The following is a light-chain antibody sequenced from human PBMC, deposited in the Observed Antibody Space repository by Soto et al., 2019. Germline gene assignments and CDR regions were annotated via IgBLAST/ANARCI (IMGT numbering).Light chain of an antibody. CDR3: ASYFTISPLEV. CDR2: EVR. V-gene: IGLV2-14*01. CDR1: ISDIGSHNY. J-gene: IGLJ1*01. Sequence: QSALTQPASVSGSPGESITVSCSGSISDIGSHNYVSWYRQYPGEAPRLLIYEVRYRPSGVSSRFSGSKSGTTASLTISGLQAADEADYYCASYFTISPLEVFGTGTKVTVL.